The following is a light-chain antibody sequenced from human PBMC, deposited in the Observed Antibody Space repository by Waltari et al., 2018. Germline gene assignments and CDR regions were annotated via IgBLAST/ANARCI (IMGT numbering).Light chain of an antibody. CDR2: RAS. V-gene: IGKV1-5*03. CDR1: QSISIW. J-gene: IGKJ2*01. Sequence: DIQMTQSPSTLSASVGDRVTITCRASQSISIWLAWYQQKPGRALELLIYRASYLESGVPSRCSGSGSGTEFTLTISSLQPDDFATYYCQQYKTYYTFGQGTKLEIK. CDR3: QQYKTYYT.